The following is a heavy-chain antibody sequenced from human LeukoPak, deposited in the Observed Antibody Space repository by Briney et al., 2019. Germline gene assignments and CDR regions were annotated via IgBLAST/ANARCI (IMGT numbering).Heavy chain of an antibody. Sequence: SETLSLTCAVSGGSISSGGYSWSWIRQPPGKGLEWIGYIYHSGSTYYNPSLKSRVTISVDRSKNQFSLKLSSVTAADTAVYYCARESSSFSWFDPWGQGTLVTVSS. V-gene: IGHV4-30-2*01. CDR1: GGSISSGGYS. CDR2: IYHSGST. CDR3: ARESSSFSWFDP. J-gene: IGHJ5*02. D-gene: IGHD6-13*01.